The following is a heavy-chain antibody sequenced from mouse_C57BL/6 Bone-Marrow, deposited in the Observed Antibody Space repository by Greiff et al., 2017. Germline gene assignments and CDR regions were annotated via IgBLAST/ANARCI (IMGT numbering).Heavy chain of an antibody. CDR1: GFSLTSYG. CDR3: ARNSFITTVVPFAY. CDR2: IWSGGST. Sequence: VQGVESGPGLVQPSQSLSITCTVSGFSLTSYGVHWVRQSPGKGLEWLGVIWSGGSTDYNAAFISRLSISKDNSKSQVFFKMNSLQADDTAIYYCARNSFITTVVPFAYWGQGTLVTVSA. V-gene: IGHV2-2*01. D-gene: IGHD1-1*01. J-gene: IGHJ3*01.